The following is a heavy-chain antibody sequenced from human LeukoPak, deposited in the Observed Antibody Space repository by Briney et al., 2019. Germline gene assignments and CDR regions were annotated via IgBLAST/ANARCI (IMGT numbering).Heavy chain of an antibody. CDR3: AREGRYRYGYNEYHSYMDI. D-gene: IGHD5-24*01. Sequence: PSETLSLTCAVYGGSFSGYYWSWIRQPPGKGLEWIGEINHSGSTNYNPSIKSRVTISVDTSKNQFSLKLSSVTAAETAVYYCAREGRYRYGYNEYHSYMDIWGKGTTVTVSS. J-gene: IGHJ6*03. CDR1: GGSFSGYY. V-gene: IGHV4-34*01. CDR2: INHSGST.